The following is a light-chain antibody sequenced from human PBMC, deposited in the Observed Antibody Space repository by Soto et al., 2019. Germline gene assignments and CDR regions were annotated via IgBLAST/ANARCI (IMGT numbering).Light chain of an antibody. CDR1: QNVSSY. J-gene: IGKJ2*01. CDR2: DAS. Sequence: ENVLTQSPATLSLSPGERATLSCRASQNVSSYLAWYQQKPGQAPRLLIYDASNLATGIPVRFSGSGSGTDFTLTISSLEPEDFAVYYCQRRSNWPPMYTFGQGTRLEIK. V-gene: IGKV3-11*01. CDR3: QRRSNWPPMYT.